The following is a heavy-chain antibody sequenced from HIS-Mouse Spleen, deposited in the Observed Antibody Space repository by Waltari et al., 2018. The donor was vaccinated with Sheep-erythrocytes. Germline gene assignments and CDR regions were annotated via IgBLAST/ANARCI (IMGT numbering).Heavy chain of an antibody. Sequence: EVQLVESGGGLVQPGGSLRLSCAASGFTFRSDDMPWVRQATGKGLEWVSAIGTAGDTYYPGSVKGRFTISRENAKNSLYLQMNSLRAGDTAVYYCARANSGSYDDAFDIWGQGTMVTVSS. V-gene: IGHV3-13*01. CDR1: GFTFRSDD. CDR2: IGTAGDT. J-gene: IGHJ3*02. CDR3: ARANSGSYDDAFDI. D-gene: IGHD1-26*01.